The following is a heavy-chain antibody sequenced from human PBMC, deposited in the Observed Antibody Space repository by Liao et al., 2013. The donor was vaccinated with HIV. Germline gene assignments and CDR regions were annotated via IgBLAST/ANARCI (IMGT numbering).Heavy chain of an antibody. D-gene: IGHD3-3*01. CDR1: GGSVSSGDYY. CDR2: IYYTGTT. CDR3: ARAYYDFWSGPFDY. Sequence: QVRLQESGPGVVEPSQTLSLRCNVSGGSVSSGDYYWTWIRQYPGRGLEWIGYIYYTGTTYYTSSLRSRVTMSVDTSKNHFSLKVTSVTAADTAVYYCARAYYDFWSGPFDYWGQGTLVTVSS. J-gene: IGHJ4*02. V-gene: IGHV4-30-4*08.